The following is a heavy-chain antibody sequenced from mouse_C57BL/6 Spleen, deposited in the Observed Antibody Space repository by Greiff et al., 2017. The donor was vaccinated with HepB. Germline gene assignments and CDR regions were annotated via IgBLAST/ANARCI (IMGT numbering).Heavy chain of an antibody. Sequence: VQLQQSGAELVKPGASVKISCKASGYAFSSYWMNWVKQRPGKGLEWIGQIYPGDGDTNYNGKFKGKATLTADKSYSTAYMQLSSLTSEDSAVYFCARAYYSNYDYAMDYWGQGTSVTVSS. D-gene: IGHD2-5*01. CDR2: IYPGDGDT. CDR1: GYAFSSYW. V-gene: IGHV1-80*01. CDR3: ARAYYSNYDYAMDY. J-gene: IGHJ4*01.